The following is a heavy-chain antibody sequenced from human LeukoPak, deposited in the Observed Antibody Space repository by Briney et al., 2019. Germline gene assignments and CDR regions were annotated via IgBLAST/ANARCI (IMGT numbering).Heavy chain of an antibody. Sequence: ASVKVSCKASGYIFTSYDINWVRQATGQGLEWMGWMNPNSGNTGYAQKFQGRVTITRNTSISTAYMELSRLRSDDTAVYYCARVSSIAVAGREAFDIWGQGTMVTVSS. J-gene: IGHJ3*02. V-gene: IGHV1-8*03. CDR1: GYIFTSYD. CDR2: MNPNSGNT. D-gene: IGHD6-19*01. CDR3: ARVSSIAVAGREAFDI.